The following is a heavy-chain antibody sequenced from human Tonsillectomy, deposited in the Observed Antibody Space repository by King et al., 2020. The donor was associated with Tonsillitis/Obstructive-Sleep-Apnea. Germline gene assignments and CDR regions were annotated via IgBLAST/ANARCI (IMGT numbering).Heavy chain of an antibody. V-gene: IGHV3-30*01. CDR3: ARDSGGQSDFWSGKIDY. D-gene: IGHD3-3*01. J-gene: IGHJ4*02. Sequence: VQLVESGGGVVQPGRSLRLSCAASGFMFSSYAMHWVRQAPGKGLEWVAVISYDGSNKYHEDSVKGRFTISRDNSKNTLYLQMNSLRAEDTAVYYCARDSGGQSDFWSGKIDYWGQGTLVTVSS. CDR2: ISYDGSNK. CDR1: GFMFSSYA.